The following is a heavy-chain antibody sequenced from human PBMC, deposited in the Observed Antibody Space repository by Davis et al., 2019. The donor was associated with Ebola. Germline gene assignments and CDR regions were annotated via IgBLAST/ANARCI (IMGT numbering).Heavy chain of an antibody. CDR2: INNSGDKT. J-gene: IGHJ4*02. V-gene: IGHV3-23*01. CDR3: AKGSGRDYVWGRIPDY. CDR1: GFTFSSYS. Sequence: GESLKISCAASGFTFSSYSMNWVRQAPGKGLEWVSGINNSGDKTYDVDSVKGRFTISRDNSKNTLYLQMDSLRAEDTAVYYCAKGSGRDYVWGRIPDYWGQGTLVTVSS. D-gene: IGHD3-16*01.